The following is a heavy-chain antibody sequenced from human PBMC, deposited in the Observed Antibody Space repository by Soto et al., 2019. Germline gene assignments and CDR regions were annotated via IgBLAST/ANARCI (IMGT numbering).Heavy chain of an antibody. V-gene: IGHV3-30*18. CDR3: AKDRRPNYYYGMDV. CDR1: GFTFSSYG. Sequence: QVQLVESGGGVVQPGRSLRLSGAASGFTFSSYGMHWVRRAPGKGLEWVAVISYDGSNKYYADSVKGRFTISRDNSKNTLYLQMNSLRAEDTAVYYCAKDRRPNYYYGMDVWGQGTTVTVSS. CDR2: ISYDGSNK. D-gene: IGHD6-25*01. J-gene: IGHJ6*02.